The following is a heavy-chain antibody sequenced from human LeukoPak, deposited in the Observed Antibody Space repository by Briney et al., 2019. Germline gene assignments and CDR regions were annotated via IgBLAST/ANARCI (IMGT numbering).Heavy chain of an antibody. CDR2: VYYSGST. D-gene: IGHD5-24*01. CDR1: SDSISPYY. Sequence: PSETLSLTCTVSSDSISPYYWSWIRQSPGTGLEWIGYVYYSGSTTYNPSLKSRVTISIDTSKNQFSLKLTSVTAADTAMYYCARSEEMAALFDYWGQGTLVTVSS. J-gene: IGHJ4*02. CDR3: ARSEEMAALFDY. V-gene: IGHV4-59*01.